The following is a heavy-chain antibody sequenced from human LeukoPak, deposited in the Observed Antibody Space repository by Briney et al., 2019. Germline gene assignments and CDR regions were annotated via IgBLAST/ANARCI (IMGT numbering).Heavy chain of an antibody. Sequence: PSETLSLTCTVSGGSVTRGAYSWTWIRQPVGKGLEWIGRIYTSGDTKYNPSLKSRVTISVGASNNQFSLKLTSVTAADTAVYYCARDIPIPRGSGSYSVWGQGTLVTVSS. CDR1: GGSVTRGAYS. CDR3: ARDIPIPRGSGSYSV. V-gene: IGHV4-61*02. CDR2: IYTSGDT. J-gene: IGHJ4*02. D-gene: IGHD3-10*01.